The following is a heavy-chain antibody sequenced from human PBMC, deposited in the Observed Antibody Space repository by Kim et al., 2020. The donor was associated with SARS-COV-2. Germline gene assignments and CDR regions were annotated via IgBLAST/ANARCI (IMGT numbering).Heavy chain of an antibody. V-gene: IGHV3-9*01. Sequence: GGSLRLSCAASGFTFGDYAMHWVRQAPGKGLEWVSGISWNSGSIGYADSVKGRFTISRDNAKNSLYLQMNSLRAEDTALYYCARASARSSGYYYGMDVWGQGTTVTVSS. J-gene: IGHJ6*02. CDR3: ARASARSSGYYYGMDV. D-gene: IGHD6-19*01. CDR2: ISWNSGSI. CDR1: GFTFGDYA.